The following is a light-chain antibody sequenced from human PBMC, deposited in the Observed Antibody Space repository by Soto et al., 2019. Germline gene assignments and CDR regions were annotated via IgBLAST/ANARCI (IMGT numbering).Light chain of an antibody. CDR2: QVS. CDR1: RSVVFSDGNTF. V-gene: IGKV2-30*01. CDR3: MQGTYWPFT. Sequence: DIMMTQSPLSLSVTLGQPASISCRSSRSVVFSDGNTFLNWFHQRPGQSPRRLIYQVSNRDSGVPDRISASGSSTEFTLKISRVEAEDVGIYYCMQGTYWPFTFGPGTRVDIK. J-gene: IGKJ3*01.